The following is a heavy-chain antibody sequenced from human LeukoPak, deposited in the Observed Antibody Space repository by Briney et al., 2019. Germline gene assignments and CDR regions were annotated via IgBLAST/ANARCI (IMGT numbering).Heavy chain of an antibody. Sequence: SETLSLTCTVSGASISPYFWSWIRQPPGKGLEWIGYLSYSGSTSYTPSLKSRVTISVDTSKNQFSLKLSSVTAADTAFYYCARGGWVHAFDIWGQGTMVTVSS. D-gene: IGHD6-19*01. CDR2: LSYSGST. J-gene: IGHJ3*02. CDR1: GASISPYF. CDR3: ARGGWVHAFDI. V-gene: IGHV4-59*08.